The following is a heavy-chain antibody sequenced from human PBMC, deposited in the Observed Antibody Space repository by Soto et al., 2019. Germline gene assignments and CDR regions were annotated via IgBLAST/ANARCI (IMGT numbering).Heavy chain of an antibody. D-gene: IGHD3-22*01. CDR1: GFTFSSYS. Sequence: LRLSCAASGFTFSSYSMNWVRQAPGKGLEWVSYISSSSSTIYYADSVKGRFTISRDNAKNSLYLQMNSLRDEDTAVYYCARLYDSSGYTLGYWGQGTLVTVSS. V-gene: IGHV3-48*02. CDR2: ISSSSSTI. J-gene: IGHJ4*02. CDR3: ARLYDSSGYTLGY.